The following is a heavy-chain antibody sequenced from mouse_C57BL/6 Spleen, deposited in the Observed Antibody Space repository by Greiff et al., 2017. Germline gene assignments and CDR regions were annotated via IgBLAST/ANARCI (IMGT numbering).Heavy chain of an antibody. D-gene: IGHD6-1*01. CDR2: ISDGGSYT. CDR3: ARDGHGGYFDY. V-gene: IGHV5-4*01. Sequence: DVMLVESGGGLVKPGGSLKLSCAASGFTFSSYAMSWVRQTPEKRLEWVATISDGGSYTYYPDNVKGRFTISRDNAKNNLYQQMSHLKSEDTAMYYCARDGHGGYFDYWGQGTTLTVSS. J-gene: IGHJ2*01. CDR1: GFTFSSYA.